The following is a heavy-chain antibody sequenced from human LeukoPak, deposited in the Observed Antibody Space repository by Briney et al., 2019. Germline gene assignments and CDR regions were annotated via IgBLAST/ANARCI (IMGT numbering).Heavy chain of an antibody. CDR3: ARDRLAVRTASDAFDI. CDR2: ISYDGSNK. V-gene: IGHV3-30-3*01. J-gene: IGHJ3*02. D-gene: IGHD3-3*02. Sequence: PGGSLRLSCAASGFTFSSYAMHWVRQAPGKGLEWVAVISYDGSNKYYADSVKGRFTISRDNSKNTLYLQMNSLRAEDTAVYYCARDRLAVRTASDAFDIWGQGTMVTVSS. CDR1: GFTFSSYA.